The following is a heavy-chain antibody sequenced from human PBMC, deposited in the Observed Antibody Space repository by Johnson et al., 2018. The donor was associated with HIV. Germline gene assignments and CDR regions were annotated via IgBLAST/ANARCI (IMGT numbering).Heavy chain of an antibody. CDR1: GFTFTSYA. CDR3: ARSVNAGRPFDI. Sequence: GPPAASGGALVQPGGALRLSCAASGFTFTSYAMSWVRQAPGTGLAWVSAISGSGGSTYYADSVKVRFTISRDNSKNTLYLQMNSLRAEDTAVYYCARSVNAGRPFDIWGQGTLVTVSS. V-gene: IGHV3-23*04. D-gene: IGHD2-8*01. CDR2: ISGSGGST. J-gene: IGHJ3*02.